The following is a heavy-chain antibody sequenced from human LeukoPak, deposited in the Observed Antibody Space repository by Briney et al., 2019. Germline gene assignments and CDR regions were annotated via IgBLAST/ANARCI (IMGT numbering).Heavy chain of an antibody. J-gene: IGHJ4*02. V-gene: IGHV3-53*01. D-gene: IGHD3-22*01. CDR1: GFTVSSNY. CDR3: ARLLYYYDSSIYQRYFDY. CDR2: IYSGGNT. Sequence: GGTLRLSCAASGFTVSSNYMNWVRQAPGKGLEWVSIIYSGGNTHYADSVKGRFTICRDNSQNTLYLQMNSLRPEDTAVYYCARLLYYYDSSIYQRYFDYWGQGTLVTVSS.